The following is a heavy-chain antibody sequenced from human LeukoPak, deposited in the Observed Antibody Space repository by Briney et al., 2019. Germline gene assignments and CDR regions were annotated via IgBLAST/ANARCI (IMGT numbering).Heavy chain of an antibody. Sequence: SVKVSCKASGGTFSSYGISWVRQAPGQGLEWMGGIIPIFGTANSAQKFQGRVTITADESTSTAYMELRSLRSDDTAVYYCARGADFWSGYSPLDSPFDYWGQGTLVTVSS. CDR1: GGTFSSYG. J-gene: IGHJ4*02. CDR3: ARGADFWSGYSPLDSPFDY. V-gene: IGHV1-69*13. CDR2: IIPIFGTA. D-gene: IGHD3-3*01.